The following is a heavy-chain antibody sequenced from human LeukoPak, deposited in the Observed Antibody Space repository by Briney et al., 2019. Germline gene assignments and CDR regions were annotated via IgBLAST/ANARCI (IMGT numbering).Heavy chain of an antibody. CDR3: ARETYPYYYYYMDV. CDR2: INHSGST. D-gene: IGHD2-2*01. CDR1: GGSFSGYY. Sequence: SQSLSLTCAVYGGSFSGYYWSWVRQPPRKGREWVGEINHSGSTNYNPSLKSRVTISVDTSKNQFSLKLSSVTAADTAVYYCARETYPYYYYYMDVWGKGTTVTISS. V-gene: IGHV4-34*01. J-gene: IGHJ6*03.